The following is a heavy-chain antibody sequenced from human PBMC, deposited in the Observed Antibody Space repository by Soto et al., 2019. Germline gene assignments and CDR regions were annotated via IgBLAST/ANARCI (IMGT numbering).Heavy chain of an antibody. CDR2: IIPILGIA. D-gene: IGHD3-10*01. CDR3: ARGPDGELPFDY. V-gene: IGHV1-69*04. Sequence: AASVKVSCKASGYTFTSYGISWVRQAPGQGLEWMGRIIPILGIANYAQKFQGRVTITADKSTSTAYMELSSLRSEDTAVYYCARGPDGELPFDYWGQGTLVTVSS. J-gene: IGHJ4*02. CDR1: GYTFTSYG.